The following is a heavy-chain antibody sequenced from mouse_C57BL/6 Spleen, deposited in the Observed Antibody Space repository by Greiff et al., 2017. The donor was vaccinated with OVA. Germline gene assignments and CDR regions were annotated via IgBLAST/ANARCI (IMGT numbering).Heavy chain of an antibody. D-gene: IGHD2-5*01. CDR3: TRRAYYSNLYYFDY. CDR1: GYTFTDYE. Sequence: QVQLQQSGAELVRPGASVTLSCKASGYTFTDYEMHWVKQTPVHGLEWIGAIDPETGGTAYNQKFKGKAILTADKSSSTAYMELRSLTSEDSAVYYCTRRAYYSNLYYFDYWGQGTTLTVSS. J-gene: IGHJ2*01. V-gene: IGHV1-15*01. CDR2: IDPETGGT.